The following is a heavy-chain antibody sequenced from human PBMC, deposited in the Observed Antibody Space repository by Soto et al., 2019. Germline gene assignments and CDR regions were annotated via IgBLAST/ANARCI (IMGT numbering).Heavy chain of an antibody. V-gene: IGHV3-30*03. D-gene: IGHD3-3*01. CDR2: LSYGAKNK. Sequence: QVLLVESGGGVVQPGGSLRLSCAASGFTFSASVMHWVRQAPGKGLEWMAILSYGAKNKYYADSVKGRFTISRDISESTLYLQMDSLGTEDTAVYYCVREEFEDGRGHFTNWGQGTLVSVSS. J-gene: IGHJ4*02. CDR3: VREEFEDGRGHFTN. CDR1: GFTFSASV.